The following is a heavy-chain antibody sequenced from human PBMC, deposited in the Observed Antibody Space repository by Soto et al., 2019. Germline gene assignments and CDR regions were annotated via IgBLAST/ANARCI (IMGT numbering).Heavy chain of an antibody. Sequence: ASVKVSCKASGYTFTGYYMHWVRQAPGQGLEWMGWINPNSGGTNYAQKIQGWVTMTRDASISTAYMELSRLRSDDTSVYYCARSYCSGGSCYHVDYWGQGTLVTVSS. V-gene: IGHV1-2*04. CDR1: GYTFTGYY. J-gene: IGHJ4*02. CDR2: INPNSGGT. CDR3: ARSYCSGGSCYHVDY. D-gene: IGHD2-15*01.